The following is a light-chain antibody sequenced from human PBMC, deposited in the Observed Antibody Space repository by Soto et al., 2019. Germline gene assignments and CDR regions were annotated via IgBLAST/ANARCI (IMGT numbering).Light chain of an antibody. J-gene: IGKJ3*01. V-gene: IGKV1-5*01. CDR2: DAS. CDR3: QQYNSYSVFT. CDR1: QSISSW. Sequence: DIQMTQSPSTLSASVGDRVTITCRASQSISSWLAWYQQKPGKAPKLLIYDASSLGSGVPSRFSGSGSGTEFTLTISSLQPDDFATYYCQQYNSYSVFTFGPGTKVDIK.